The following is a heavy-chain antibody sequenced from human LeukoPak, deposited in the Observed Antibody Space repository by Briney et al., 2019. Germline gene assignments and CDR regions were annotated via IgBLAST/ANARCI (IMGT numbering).Heavy chain of an antibody. V-gene: IGHV3-21*06. Sequence: PGGSLRLSCAASGFSFSTYIMNWVRQAPGKGLGWVSSISGSSTYIYYADSVKGRFTISRDNAKNSLYLQMNSLRAEDTAVYYCARALWELRSSAYFDYWGQGTLVTVSS. CDR2: ISGSSTYI. CDR1: GFSFSTYI. D-gene: IGHD1-26*01. CDR3: ARALWELRSSAYFDY. J-gene: IGHJ4*02.